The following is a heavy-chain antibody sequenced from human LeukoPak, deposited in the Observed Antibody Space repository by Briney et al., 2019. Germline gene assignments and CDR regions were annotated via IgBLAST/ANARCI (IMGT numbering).Heavy chain of an antibody. D-gene: IGHD5-24*01. CDR1: GGSISNYY. J-gene: IGHJ4*02. Sequence: SETLSLTCTVSGGSISNYYWSWIRRPPGKGLEWIGYIYYSGSTNYNPSLKSRVTMSVDTSKNQFSLKLSSVTAADTAVYYCARPRDGYNFLFGYWGQGTLVTVSS. CDR2: IYYSGST. V-gene: IGHV4-59*08. CDR3: ARPRDGYNFLFGY.